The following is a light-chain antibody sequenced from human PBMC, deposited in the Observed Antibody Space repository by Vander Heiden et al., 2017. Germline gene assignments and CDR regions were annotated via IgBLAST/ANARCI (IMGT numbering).Light chain of an antibody. Sequence: VLTPVRLASGTPVQRVTSSCSGSNSNIGSNYVYWFQQFPGTAPKLLIYKDNQRPSGVPDRVSGSKSGTSASLAICGVRSEDEADYHCAAWDDNLSAWVFGGGTKLTVL. CDR1: NSNIGSNY. J-gene: IGLJ3*02. V-gene: IGLV1-47*01. CDR3: AAWDDNLSAWV. CDR2: KDN.